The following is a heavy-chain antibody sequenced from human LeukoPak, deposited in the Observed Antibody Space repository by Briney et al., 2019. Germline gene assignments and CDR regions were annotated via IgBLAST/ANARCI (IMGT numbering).Heavy chain of an antibody. V-gene: IGHV4-4*07. CDR2: VYTSGST. J-gene: IGHJ5*02. Sequence: SETLSLTCSVSGGSISGYYWTWIRQPAGKGLEWIGRVYTSGSTNYNPSLKSRVTISVDTSKNQFSLKLSSVTAADTAVYYCARGRYQLLWGLGNWFDPWGQGALVTVSS. CDR1: GGSISGYY. CDR3: ARGRYQLLWGLGNWFDP. D-gene: IGHD2-2*01.